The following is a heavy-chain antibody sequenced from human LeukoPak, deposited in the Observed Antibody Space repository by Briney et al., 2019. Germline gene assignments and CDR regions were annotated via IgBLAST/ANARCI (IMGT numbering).Heavy chain of an antibody. CDR3: AKGRGWEASYYYYYMDV. D-gene: IGHD1-26*01. CDR1: GFAFNTYA. CDR2: IRYDGTNT. V-gene: IGHV3-30*02. J-gene: IGHJ6*03. Sequence: GGSLRLSCAASGFAFNTYAMVWVRQAPGKGLEWVALIRYDGTNTYYADSVKGRFTISRDNSKNTLYLQMNSLRAEDTAVYYCAKGRGWEASYYYYYMDVWGKGTTVTIS.